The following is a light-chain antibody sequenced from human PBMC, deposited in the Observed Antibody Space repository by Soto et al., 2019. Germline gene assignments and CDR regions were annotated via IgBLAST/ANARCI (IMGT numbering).Light chain of an antibody. V-gene: IGKV4-1*01. CDR2: WAS. CDR1: QSVLYSSNNKNY. J-gene: IGKJ5*01. CDR3: QQYYSTPLT. Sequence: DIVRTQSPDSLAVSLGERATINCKSSQSVLYSSNNKNYLAWYQQKPGQPPKLLIYWASTRESGVPDRFSGSGSGTDFTLTICSLQAEDGAVYYCQQYYSTPLTFGQGTRLEIK.